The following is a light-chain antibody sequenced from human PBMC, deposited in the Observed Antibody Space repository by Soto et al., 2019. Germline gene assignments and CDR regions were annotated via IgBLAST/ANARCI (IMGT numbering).Light chain of an antibody. Sequence: EVVLTQYPGTLSLSPGEKATLSCRASQTVTNTYIAWYQQKPGQPPRLLIYGASNRAAGIPERFSGSGSGTDFTLTISSLEPDDFAVYFCHQCGRAPRTFGQGTRVDIK. CDR1: QTVTNTY. CDR3: HQCGRAPRT. V-gene: IGKV3-20*01. CDR2: GAS. J-gene: IGKJ1*01.